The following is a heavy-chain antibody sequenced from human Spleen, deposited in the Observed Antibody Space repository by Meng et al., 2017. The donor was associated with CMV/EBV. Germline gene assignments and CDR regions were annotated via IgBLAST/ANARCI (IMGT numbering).Heavy chain of an antibody. Sequence: GGSLRLSCAASGFTFGSFAMSWVRQAPGKGLEWVANIKQDGSERHYGDSVKGRFSISRDNAKNSVFLQMNSLRAEDTAVYYCARDRGVRFLEWPFDYWGQGALVTVSS. J-gene: IGHJ4*02. D-gene: IGHD3-3*01. CDR2: IKQDGSER. CDR1: GFTFGSFA. V-gene: IGHV3-7*01. CDR3: ARDRGVRFLEWPFDY.